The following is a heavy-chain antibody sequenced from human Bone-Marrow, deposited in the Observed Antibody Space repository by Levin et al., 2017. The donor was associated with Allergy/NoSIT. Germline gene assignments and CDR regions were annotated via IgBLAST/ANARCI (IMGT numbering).Heavy chain of an antibody. J-gene: IGHJ4*02. CDR2: IWFDGNNE. D-gene: IGHD5-18*01. CDR1: GFVFSDFS. Sequence: GGSLRLSCAASGFVFSDFSMHWVRQAPGKGLEWVAIIWFDGNNEYYGESVKGRFTISRDNSKNMLYLEMVDLRADDTGVYYCARDGVDTVSGAFDFWGQGTPVTVSS. CDR3: ARDGVDTVSGAFDF. V-gene: IGHV3-33*01.